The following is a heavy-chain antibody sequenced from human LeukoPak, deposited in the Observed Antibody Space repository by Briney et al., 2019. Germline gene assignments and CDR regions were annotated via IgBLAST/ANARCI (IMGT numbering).Heavy chain of an antibody. CDR1: GYTFTSYD. CDR3: ARGLSTGSYLGY. CDR2: MNPNSGNT. D-gene: IGHD7-27*01. Sequence: ASVKVSCKASGYTFTSYDISWVRQATGQGLEWMGWMNPNSGNTGYAQKFQGRVTMTRNTSISTAYMELSSLRSEDTAVYYCARGLSTGSYLGYWGQGTLVTVSS. J-gene: IGHJ4*02. V-gene: IGHV1-8*01.